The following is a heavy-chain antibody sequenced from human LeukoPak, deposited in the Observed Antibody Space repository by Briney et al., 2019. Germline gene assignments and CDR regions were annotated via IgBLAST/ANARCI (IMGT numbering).Heavy chain of an antibody. CDR1: GGSISSYY. CDR2: IYYSGST. Sequence: SETLSLTCTVSGGSISSYYWSWIRQPPGKGLEWIGYIYYSGSTNYNPSLKSRLTISVDTSKNQFSLKLSSVTAADTAVYYCARDGGRDYYDSSGHYYYYGMDVWGQGTTVTVSS. CDR3: ARDGGRDYYDSSGHYYYYGMDV. V-gene: IGHV4-59*01. J-gene: IGHJ6*02. D-gene: IGHD3-22*01.